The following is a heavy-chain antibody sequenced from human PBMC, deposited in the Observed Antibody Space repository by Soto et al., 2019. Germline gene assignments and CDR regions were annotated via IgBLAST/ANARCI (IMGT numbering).Heavy chain of an antibody. CDR1: GGSITSYN. V-gene: IGHV4-59*13. Sequence: PSETLSLTCTVSGGSITSYNWSWIRQPPGKGLQWIGHISYSGSTDYNPSLKSRVAISVDASKNHFSMRLNSVTAADAAVYYCATYDSPYYYMDVWGKGTTVTVSS. CDR2: ISYSGST. D-gene: IGHD3-16*01. CDR3: ATYDSPYYYMDV. J-gene: IGHJ6*03.